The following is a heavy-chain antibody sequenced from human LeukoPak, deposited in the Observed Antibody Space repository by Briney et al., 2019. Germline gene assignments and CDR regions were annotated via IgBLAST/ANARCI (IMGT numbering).Heavy chain of an antibody. CDR2: LSANNGNT. D-gene: IGHD2-15*01. V-gene: IGHV1-18*01. CDR3: ARGGISYCSGGSCLVY. CDR1: GYTFTSYG. J-gene: IGHJ4*02. Sequence: ASVKFSCKASGYTFTSYGISWVRQAAGQGLEGMGWLSANNGNTNYAQKLQGRVTMTTDTSTSTAYMELRSLRSDDTVVYYCARGGISYCSGGSCLVYWGQGTLVTVSS.